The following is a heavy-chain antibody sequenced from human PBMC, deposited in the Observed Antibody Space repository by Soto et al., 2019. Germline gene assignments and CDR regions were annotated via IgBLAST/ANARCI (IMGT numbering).Heavy chain of an antibody. J-gene: IGHJ4*02. Sequence: QVQLQQWGAGLLKPSETLSLTCAVYGASFSGSHWSWIRQPPGKGLEWIGEIHHTGTTKYNPSLKTRVTISVDTSNNQSSLRLRSVAATDTAVYYCARFSPDSSTRYTGAFDYWGQGTLATVS. V-gene: IGHV4-34*01. D-gene: IGHD6-13*01. CDR2: IHHTGTT. CDR1: GASFSGSH. CDR3: ARFSPDSSTRYTGAFDY.